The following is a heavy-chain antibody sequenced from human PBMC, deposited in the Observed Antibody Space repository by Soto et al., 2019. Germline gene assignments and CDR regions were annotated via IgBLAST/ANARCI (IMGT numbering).Heavy chain of an antibody. V-gene: IGHV3-23*01. Sequence: VGSLRLSCAAFGFTFSSYAMSWVRQAPGKGLEWVSSISGSGGTSYYADSVKGRFTLSRDNSKNTLYLQMNSLRAEDTAVYYCAKGGYYYDTSGPTFEYWGQGTLVTV. CDR3: AKGGYYYDTSGPTFEY. CDR1: GFTFSSYA. D-gene: IGHD3-22*01. J-gene: IGHJ4*02. CDR2: ISGSGGTS.